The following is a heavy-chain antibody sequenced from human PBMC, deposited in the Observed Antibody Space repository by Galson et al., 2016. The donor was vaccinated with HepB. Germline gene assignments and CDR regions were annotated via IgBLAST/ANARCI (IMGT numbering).Heavy chain of an antibody. CDR1: GFTFSSYD. CDR3: ARERSIAVAGQYHYYGMDV. V-gene: IGHV3-13*04. J-gene: IGHJ6*02. CDR2: IDTDGDR. Sequence: RLSCAASGFTFSSYDMHWVRQVTGKGLEWVSSIDTDGDRDYSGSVKGRFTVSRENSKNSLYLQMNSLRAGDTAVYYCARERSIAVAGQYHYYGMDVWGQGTTVTVSS. D-gene: IGHD6-19*01.